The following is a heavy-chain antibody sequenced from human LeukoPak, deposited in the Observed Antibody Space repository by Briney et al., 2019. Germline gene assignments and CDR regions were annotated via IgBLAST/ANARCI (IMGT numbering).Heavy chain of an antibody. CDR3: ARGWSGYDFRDYFDY. CDR1: GGSFSGYY. D-gene: IGHD3-3*01. J-gene: IGHJ4*02. CDR2: INHSGST. Sequence: SETLSLTCAVYGGSFSGYYWSWIRQPPGKGLEWIGEINHSGSTNYNPSLKSRVTISVDTSKNQFSLKLSSVTAADTAVCYCARGWSGYDFRDYFDYWGQGTLVTVSS. V-gene: IGHV4-34*01.